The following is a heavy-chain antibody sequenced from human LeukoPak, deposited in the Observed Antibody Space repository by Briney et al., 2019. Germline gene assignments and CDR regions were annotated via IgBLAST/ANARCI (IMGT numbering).Heavy chain of an antibody. CDR1: GFTVSSNY. J-gene: IGHJ6*02. V-gene: IGHV3-53*01. CDR2: IYSGGST. CDR3: ARDQGHGSGSYYKVLADGMDV. Sequence: AGGSLRLSCAASGFTVSSNYMSWVRQAPGKGLEWVSVIYSGGSTYYADSVKGRFTISRDNSKNTLYLQMNSLRAEDTAVYYCARDQGHGSGSYYKVLADGMDVWGQGTTVTVSS. D-gene: IGHD3-10*01.